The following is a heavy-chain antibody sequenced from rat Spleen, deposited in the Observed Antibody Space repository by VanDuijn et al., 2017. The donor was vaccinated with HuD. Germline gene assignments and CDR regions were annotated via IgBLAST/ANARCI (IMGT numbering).Heavy chain of an antibody. CDR3: TRGPPMDA. V-gene: IGHV5-31*01. D-gene: IGHD3-1*01. CDR1: GFTFNNDW. J-gene: IGHJ4*01. CDR2: ITYNGGSA. Sequence: EVQLVESGGGLVHPGRSLKLSCVASGFTFNNDWMTWIRQPPGKGLEWVASITYNGGSAYYPDSLKGRFTISRDNAKRTLYLQMNSLRSEDTATYYCTRGPPMDAWGQGASVTVSS.